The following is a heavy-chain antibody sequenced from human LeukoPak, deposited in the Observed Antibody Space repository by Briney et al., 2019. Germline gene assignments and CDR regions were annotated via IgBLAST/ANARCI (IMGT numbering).Heavy chain of an antibody. Sequence: TSETLSLTCAVYGRSFSGYYWSWIRQPPGKGLEWIGEFNHSGSTNYNPSLKSRVTISVDTSKNQFSLKLSSVTAADTAVYYCAGRIAVAGDRSGSEYFQHWGQGTLVTVSS. CDR3: AGRIAVAGDRSGSEYFQH. V-gene: IGHV4-34*01. CDR2: FNHSGST. D-gene: IGHD6-19*01. CDR1: GRSFSGYY. J-gene: IGHJ1*01.